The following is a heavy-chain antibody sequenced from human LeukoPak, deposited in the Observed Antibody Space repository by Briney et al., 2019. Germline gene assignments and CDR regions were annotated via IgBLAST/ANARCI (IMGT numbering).Heavy chain of an antibody. CDR2: IKQDGSEK. V-gene: IGHV3-7*01. Sequence: PGGSLRLSCAASGFTFSSYEMSWVRQAPGKGLEWVANIKQDGSEKYYVDSVKGRFTISRDNAKNSLYLQMNSLRAEDTAVYYCARDLRGSYWGQGTLVTVSS. D-gene: IGHD5-12*01. CDR1: GFTFSSYE. J-gene: IGHJ4*02. CDR3: ARDLRGSY.